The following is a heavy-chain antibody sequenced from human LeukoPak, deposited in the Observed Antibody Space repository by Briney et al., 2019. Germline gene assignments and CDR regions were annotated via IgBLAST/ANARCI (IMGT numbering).Heavy chain of an antibody. CDR1: GGSLSSYY. J-gene: IGHJ4*02. CDR2: ISTAGST. Sequence: PSETLSLTCTVSGGSLSSYYWRWIRQPAGKGLEWIGRISTAGSTNYNPSLNSGSTFYDPSLKSRATISLDTSKNQCSLKLTSVTAADTAVYYCTRENMNFHDSSGYYFSSPTHYWGQGTLVTVAS. V-gene: IGHV4-4*07. D-gene: IGHD3-22*01. CDR3: TRENMNFHDSSGYYFSSPTHY.